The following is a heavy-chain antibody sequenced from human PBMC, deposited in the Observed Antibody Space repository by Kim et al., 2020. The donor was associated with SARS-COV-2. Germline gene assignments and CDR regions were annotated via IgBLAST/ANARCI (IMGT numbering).Heavy chain of an antibody. V-gene: IGHV3-43*01. CDR3: AKDFYYYDSSGYIDY. J-gene: IGHJ4*02. Sequence: DCVKGRFTISRDNSKYSLYLQMNSLRTEDNALYYCAKDFYYYDSSGYIDYWGQGTLVTVSS. D-gene: IGHD3-22*01.